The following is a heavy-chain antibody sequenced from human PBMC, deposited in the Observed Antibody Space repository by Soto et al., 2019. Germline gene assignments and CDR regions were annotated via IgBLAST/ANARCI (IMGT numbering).Heavy chain of an antibody. V-gene: IGHV4-31*03. Sequence: SETLSLTCTVSGVSISSPHHNWSWIRQYPGKGLEWIGFIHYSGTTYYNPSLKSRVAISVDTSRNDFSLRLSSVTAADTAVYYCTTGGDASKTGYWGQGTLVTVSQVSGLSGSHYIDYFNYWGQGALVTVSS. CDR2: IHYSGTT. CDR3: TTGGDASKTGYWGQGTLVTVSQVSGLSGSHYIDYFNY. D-gene: IGHD1-26*01. CDR1: GVSISSPHHN. J-gene: IGHJ4*02.